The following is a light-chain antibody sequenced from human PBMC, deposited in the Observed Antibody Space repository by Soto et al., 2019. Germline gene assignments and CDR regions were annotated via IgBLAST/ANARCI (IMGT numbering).Light chain of an antibody. J-gene: IGKJ1*01. CDR1: KGVSSY. V-gene: IGKV1-9*01. CDR2: AAS. Sequence: DVQLSQSPSFLSASVGDRLTITCQASKGVSSYLAWYQQKPGKATKLVIYAASTLQSGVPSRFSGSGSGTEFTLTISXLQPDDLATYYCQQYGTYLWTFGQGTKV. CDR3: QQYGTYLWT.